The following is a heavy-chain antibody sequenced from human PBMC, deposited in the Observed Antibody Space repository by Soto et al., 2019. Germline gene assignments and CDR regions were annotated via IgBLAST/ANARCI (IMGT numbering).Heavy chain of an antibody. J-gene: IGHJ4*02. CDR2: SRNKDHSYST. CDR1: GFTFSDHY. CDR3: ARGRDSFDY. V-gene: IGHV3-72*01. Sequence: GGSLRLSCAVSGFTFSDHYMDWFRQAPGKGLEWVGRSRNKDHSYSTQYAATVRGRFTISRDISKNSLYLQMNSLRSEDTAVYYCARGRDSFDYWGQGILVTVSS.